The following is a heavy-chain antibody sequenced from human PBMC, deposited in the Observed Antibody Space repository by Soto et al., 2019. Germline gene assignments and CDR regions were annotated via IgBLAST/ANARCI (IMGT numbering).Heavy chain of an antibody. Sequence: GASVKVSCTASGFTFTSSAVQWVRQARGQRLEWIGWIVVGSGNTNYAQKFQERVTITRDMSTSTAYMELSSLRSEDTAVYYCAADLWLHHWTSYYYYGMDVWGQGTTVIVSS. D-gene: IGHD3-10*01. V-gene: IGHV1-58*01. CDR1: GFTFTSSA. CDR3: AADLWLHHWTSYYYYGMDV. J-gene: IGHJ6*02. CDR2: IVVGSGNT.